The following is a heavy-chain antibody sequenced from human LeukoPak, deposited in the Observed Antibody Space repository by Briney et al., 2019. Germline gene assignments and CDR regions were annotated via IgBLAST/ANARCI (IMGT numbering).Heavy chain of an antibody. D-gene: IGHD1-20*01. Sequence: SETLSLTCTVSGGSISSYYWSWIRQPAGKGLEWIGRIYTSGSTNYNPSLKSRVTMSVDTSKNQFSLKLSSVTAADTAVYYCARVRRRITGTTGPLDYWGQGTLVTVSS. V-gene: IGHV4-4*07. CDR2: IYTSGST. CDR3: ARVRRRITGTTGPLDY. CDR1: GGSISSYY. J-gene: IGHJ4*02.